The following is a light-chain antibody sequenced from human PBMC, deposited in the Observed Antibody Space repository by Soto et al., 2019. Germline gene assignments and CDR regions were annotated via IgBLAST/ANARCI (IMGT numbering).Light chain of an antibody. J-gene: IGKJ4*01. CDR1: QSVLYSSNNKNY. CDR3: QQYYSTLLT. CDR2: WAS. Sequence: DIVMTQSPDSLAVSLGERATINCKSSQSVLYSSNNKNYLAWYQQKPGQPPKLLIYWASTRESGVPDRFSGSGSQTDFTFTISLLHAEDVASYYCQQYYSTLLTFRGGTTVEIK. V-gene: IGKV4-1*01.